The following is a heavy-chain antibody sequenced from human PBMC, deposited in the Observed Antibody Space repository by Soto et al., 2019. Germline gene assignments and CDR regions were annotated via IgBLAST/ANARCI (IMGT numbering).Heavy chain of an antibody. Sequence: QPGGSLRLSCAASGFTFDDYAMHWVRQAPGKGLEWVSGISWNSGSIGYADSVKGRFTISRDNAKNSLYLQMNSLRAEDTALYYCAREYSSSWPPQYYFDYWGQGTLVTVSS. CDR3: AREYSSSWPPQYYFDY. CDR2: ISWNSGSI. J-gene: IGHJ4*02. D-gene: IGHD6-13*01. CDR1: GFTFDDYA. V-gene: IGHV3-9*01.